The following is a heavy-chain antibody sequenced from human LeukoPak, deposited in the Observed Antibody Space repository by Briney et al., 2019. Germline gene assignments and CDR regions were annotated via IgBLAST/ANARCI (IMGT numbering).Heavy chain of an antibody. D-gene: IGHD6-25*01. CDR2: IYTGVAT. CDR3: ARDRLFDY. Sequence: GGSLRLSCAASGFTVSSNYMSWVRQAPGKGLEWVSVIYTGVATNYADSVKGRFTISRDSSKNTLYLQMNSLRAEDTAVYYCARDRLFDYWGQGTLVTVSS. CDR1: GFTVSSNY. V-gene: IGHV3-66*01. J-gene: IGHJ4*02.